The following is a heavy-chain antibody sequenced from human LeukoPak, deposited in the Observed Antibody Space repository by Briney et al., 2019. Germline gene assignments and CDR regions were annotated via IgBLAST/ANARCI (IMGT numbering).Heavy chain of an antibody. D-gene: IGHD2-8*01. V-gene: IGHV4-30-2*01. CDR1: GGSISSGGYY. CDR3: ARGGSDFIVLMVYGVSPFDP. J-gene: IGHJ5*02. CDR2: IYHSGST. Sequence: PSQTLSLTCTVSGGSISSGGYYWSWIRQPPGKGLEWIGYIYHSGSTYYNPSLKSRVTISVDRSKNQFSLKLSSVTAADTAVYYCARGGSDFIVLMVYGVSPFDPWGQGTLVTVSS.